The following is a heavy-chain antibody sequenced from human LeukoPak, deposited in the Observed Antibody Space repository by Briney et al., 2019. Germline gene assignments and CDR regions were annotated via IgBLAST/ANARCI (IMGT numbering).Heavy chain of an antibody. CDR3: ARVSIAAAGVPWFDP. J-gene: IGHJ5*02. Sequence: PSETLSLTCTVSGGSISSGSYYWSWIRQPAGKGLEWIGYIYYSGSTNYNPSLKSRVTISVDTSKNQFSLKLSSVTAADTAVYYCARVSIAAAGVPWFDPWGQGTLVTVSS. CDR2: IYYSGST. V-gene: IGHV4-61*10. D-gene: IGHD6-13*01. CDR1: GGSISSGSYY.